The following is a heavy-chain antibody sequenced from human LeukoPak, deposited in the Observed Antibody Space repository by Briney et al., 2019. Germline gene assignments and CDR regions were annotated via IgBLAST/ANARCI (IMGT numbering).Heavy chain of an antibody. CDR1: GGTFSSYA. Sequence: VKVSCKASGGTFSSYAISWVRQAPGQGLEWMGGIIPIFGTANYAQKFQGRVTITTDESTSTAYMELSSLRSEDTAVYYCARGPFDFWSGYHIDYWGQGTLVTVSS. D-gene: IGHD3-3*01. CDR3: ARGPFDFWSGYHIDY. CDR2: IIPIFGTA. V-gene: IGHV1-69*13. J-gene: IGHJ4*02.